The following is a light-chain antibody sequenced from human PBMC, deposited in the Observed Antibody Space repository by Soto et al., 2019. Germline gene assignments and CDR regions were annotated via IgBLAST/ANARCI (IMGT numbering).Light chain of an antibody. Sequence: DIQMTQSPSSLSASVGDRVTITCRAGQRISSYLNWYQQKPGKAPKLLIYAASSLQSGVPSRFSGSGSGTDFTLTISSLQPEDFATYYCQQSYSTPTFGQGTRLEIK. CDR2: AAS. CDR1: QRISSY. V-gene: IGKV1-39*01. CDR3: QQSYSTPT. J-gene: IGKJ5*01.